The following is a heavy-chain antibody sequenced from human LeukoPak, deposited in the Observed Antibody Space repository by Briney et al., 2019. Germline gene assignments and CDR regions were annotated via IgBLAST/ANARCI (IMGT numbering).Heavy chain of an antibody. V-gene: IGHV1-69*13. CDR3: ARAYCGGDCYTNWFDP. CDR2: IIPIFGTA. J-gene: IGHJ5*02. CDR1: GYTFTSYY. Sequence: AASVKVSCKASGYTFTSYYMHWVRQAPGQGLEWMGGIIPIFGTANYAQKFQGRVTITADESTSTAYMELSSLRSEDTAVYYCARAYCGGDCYTNWFDPWGQGTLVTVSS. D-gene: IGHD2-21*02.